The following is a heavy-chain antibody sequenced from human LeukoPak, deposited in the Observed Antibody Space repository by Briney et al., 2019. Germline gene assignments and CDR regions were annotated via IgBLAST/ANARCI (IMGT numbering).Heavy chain of an antibody. Sequence: SETLTLTCTVSGGSISSSSYYWGWIRQPPGKGLEWIGSIYYSGSTYYNPSLKSRVTISVDTSKNQFSLKLSSVTAADTAVYYCARTYCSSTSCYRHYYYYYGMDVWGQGTTVTVSS. CDR3: ARTYCSSTSCYRHYYYYYGMDV. J-gene: IGHJ6*02. D-gene: IGHD2-2*01. V-gene: IGHV4-39*01. CDR2: IYYSGST. CDR1: GGSISSSSYY.